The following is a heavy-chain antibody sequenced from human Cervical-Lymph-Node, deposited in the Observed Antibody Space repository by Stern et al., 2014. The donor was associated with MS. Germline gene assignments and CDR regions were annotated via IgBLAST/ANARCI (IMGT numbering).Heavy chain of an antibody. CDR3: AREVGSLAMDV. J-gene: IGHJ6*01. CDR2: ITPIFGSA. Sequence: QVQLVESGAEVKKPGASVKVSCKASGDTFTDYDISWVRQAPGQGPEWMGGITPIFGSADYAQKFQGRLTITADRSTSTAYMDLSRLTSEDTAVYYCAREVGSLAMDVWGQGTTVIVSS. D-gene: IGHD1-1*01. V-gene: IGHV1-69*06. CDR1: GDTFTDYD.